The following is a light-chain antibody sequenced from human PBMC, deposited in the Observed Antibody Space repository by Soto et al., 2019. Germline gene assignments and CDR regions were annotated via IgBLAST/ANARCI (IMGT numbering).Light chain of an antibody. CDR1: SSDVGGSNY. V-gene: IGLV2-14*03. CDR2: DVS. Sequence: QSALTQPASVSGSPGQSITISCTGTSSDVGGSNYVSWYQQHPGKAPKLIILDVSHRPSGFSNRFSGSKSGNTASLTISGLQAEDEADYYCSSYTSSSTYVFGTGTKVTVL. J-gene: IGLJ1*01. CDR3: SSYTSSSTYV.